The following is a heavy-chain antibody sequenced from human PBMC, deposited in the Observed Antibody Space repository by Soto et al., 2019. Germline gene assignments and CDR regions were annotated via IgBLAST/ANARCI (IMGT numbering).Heavy chain of an antibody. D-gene: IGHD2-21*02. J-gene: IGHJ4*01. CDR3: ARGGHVVVVTASFDC. Sequence: QVQLVQSGAEVKKPGASVKVSCKASGNTCSNYYIHWVRQAPGQGLDWMGTINPSGGHTTYAQKFLGRETMTRDTSTRTLYMELTRLRYEDTAVYYCARGGHVVVVTASFDCWGHGTLVTVSS. V-gene: IGHV1-46*03. CDR2: INPSGGHT. CDR1: GNTCSNYY.